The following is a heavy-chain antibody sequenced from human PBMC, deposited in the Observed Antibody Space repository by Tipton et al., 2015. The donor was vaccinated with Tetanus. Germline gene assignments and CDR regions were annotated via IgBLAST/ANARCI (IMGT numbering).Heavy chain of an antibody. V-gene: IGHV3-23*01. CDR2: ISGSGGST. J-gene: IGHJ4*02. Sequence: SLRLSCAASGFTFSSYAMSWVRQAPGKGLEWVSAISGSGGSTYYADSVKGRFTISRDNSKNTLYLQMSSLRAEDTAVYYCAKDMNQSGTGAYYYDSSGYYWDYWGQGTLVTVSS. D-gene: IGHD3-22*01. CDR1: GFTFSSYA. CDR3: AKDMNQSGTGAYYYDSSGYYWDY.